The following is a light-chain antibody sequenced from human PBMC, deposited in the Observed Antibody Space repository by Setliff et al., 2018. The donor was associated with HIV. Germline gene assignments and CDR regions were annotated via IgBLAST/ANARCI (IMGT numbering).Light chain of an antibody. J-gene: IGLJ1*01. CDR1: SSDVGGYDF. Sequence: QSVLTQPASVSGSPGQSITISCIGTSSDVGGYDFVSWYQQRPGKAPKLIIFDVSERPSGVSHRFSGSKSGNTASLTISGLQTEDEADYFCASYRSPATYVFGIGTSHRP. CDR3: ASYRSPATYV. V-gene: IGLV2-14*03. CDR2: DVS.